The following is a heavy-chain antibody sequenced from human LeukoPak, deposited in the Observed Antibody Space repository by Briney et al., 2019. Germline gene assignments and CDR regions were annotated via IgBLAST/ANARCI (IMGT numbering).Heavy chain of an antibody. D-gene: IGHD1-26*01. V-gene: IGHV4-59*12. Sequence: PSETLSLTCTVSGGSISSYYWSWIRQPPGKGLEWIGYIYYSGSTNYNPSLKSRVAMSVDTSKNQFSLKLSSVTAADTAVYYCARVIRVGANPFDYWGQGTLVTVSS. CDR3: ARVIRVGANPFDY. CDR1: GGSISSYY. J-gene: IGHJ4*02. CDR2: IYYSGST.